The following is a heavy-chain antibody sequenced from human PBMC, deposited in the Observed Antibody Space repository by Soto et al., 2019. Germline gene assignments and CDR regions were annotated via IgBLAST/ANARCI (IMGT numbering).Heavy chain of an antibody. D-gene: IGHD2-2*01. J-gene: IGHJ6*03. CDR2: IYSGGST. CDR3: ARVGCSSTSCWPGDYYYMDV. V-gene: IGHV3-66*01. Sequence: GGSLRLSCAASGFTVSSNYMSWVRQAPGKGLEWVSVIYSGGSTYYADSVKGRFTISRDNSKNTLYLQMNSLRAEDTAVYYCARVGCSSTSCWPGDYYYMDVWGKGTTVTVSS. CDR1: GFTVSSNY.